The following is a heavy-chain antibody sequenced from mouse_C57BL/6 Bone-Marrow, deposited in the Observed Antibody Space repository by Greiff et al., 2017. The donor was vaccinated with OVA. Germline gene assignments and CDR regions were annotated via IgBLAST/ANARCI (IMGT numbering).Heavy chain of an antibody. D-gene: IGHD3-1*01. CDR2: IYPSDSDT. CDR1: GYTFTSYW. J-gene: IGHJ2*01. CDR3: AKSGRGYFDY. V-gene: IGHV1-61*01. Sequence: QVQLQQSGAELVRPGSSVKLSCKASGYTFTSYWMDWVKQRPGQGLEWIGNIYPSDSDTHYNQKFKGKATLTVDTSSSTAYMQLSSLTSEDTADCDCAKSGRGYFDYWGQGTTLTVSS.